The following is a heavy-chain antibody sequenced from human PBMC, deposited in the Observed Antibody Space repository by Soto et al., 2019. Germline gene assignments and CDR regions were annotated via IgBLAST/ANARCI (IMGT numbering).Heavy chain of an antibody. Sequence: GGSLRLSCAASGFTFSSYAMSWVRQAPGKGLEWVSAVTCSGAGTYYADSVKGRFTISRDNSKNTLYLQMNSLRAEDTAVYYCAKDLQLWQFDYWGQGTLVTVSS. CDR2: VTCSGAGT. CDR3: AKDLQLWQFDY. V-gene: IGHV3-23*01. J-gene: IGHJ4*02. D-gene: IGHD5-18*01. CDR1: GFTFSSYA.